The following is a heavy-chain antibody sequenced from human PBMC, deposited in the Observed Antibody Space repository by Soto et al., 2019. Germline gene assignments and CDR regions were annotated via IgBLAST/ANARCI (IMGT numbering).Heavy chain of an antibody. V-gene: IGHV1-18*01. J-gene: IGHJ6*02. Sequence: QVQLVQSAGEVKKPGASVKVSCKASGYSFTSYGISWVRRAPGQGLEWMGWISPYNGHTQFVQRFQRRVTMTTDTSTKTAYMELRNLRSDDTAHYYCARDLTIVPATHPRLENYGMDVWGQGTTVSVSS. D-gene: IGHD2-2*01. CDR2: ISPYNGHT. CDR3: ARDLTIVPATHPRLENYGMDV. CDR1: GYSFTSYG.